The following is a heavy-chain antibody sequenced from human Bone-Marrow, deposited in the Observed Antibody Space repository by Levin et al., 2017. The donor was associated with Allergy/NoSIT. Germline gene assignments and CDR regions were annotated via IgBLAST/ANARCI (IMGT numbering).Heavy chain of an antibody. V-gene: IGHV1-2*02. CDR2: INPNNGDT. J-gene: IGHJ1*01. Sequence: GESLKISCQASGYTFTGYYIHWVRQAPGQGLEWMGWINPNNGDTDYTQKFQGRVTMTRDTSINTASMELSRLRSDDTAVYYCARVVSTSSWPTNALEVWGQGTLVTVSS. CDR1: GYTFTGYY. CDR3: ARVVSTSSWPTNALEV. D-gene: IGHD6-13*01.